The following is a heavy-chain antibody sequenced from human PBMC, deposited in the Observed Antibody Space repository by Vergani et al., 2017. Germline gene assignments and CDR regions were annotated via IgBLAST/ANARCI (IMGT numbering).Heavy chain of an antibody. CDR1: GYTFTSYS. Sequence: QVQLVQSGAEVKKPGASVKVSCKASGYTFTSYSMHWVRKAPGQGLEWMGIINPSGGSTSYAQKFQGRLTMTRDTSTSTVYMELSSLRSEDTAVYYCARGNLWGFDYWGQGTLVTVSS. J-gene: IGHJ4*02. V-gene: IGHV1-46*01. D-gene: IGHD3-16*01. CDR2: INPSGGST. CDR3: ARGNLWGFDY.